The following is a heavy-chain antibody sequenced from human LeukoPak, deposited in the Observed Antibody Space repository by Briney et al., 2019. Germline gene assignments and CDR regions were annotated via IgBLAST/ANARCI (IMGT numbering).Heavy chain of an antibody. CDR3: ARHRGDILTLSFDY. CDR1: GGSISGGGYY. J-gene: IGHJ4*02. CDR2: IYHSGST. Sequence: SQTLSLTCTVSGGSISGGGYYWSWIRQPPGKGLEWIGYIYHSGSTYYNPSLKSRVTISVDRSKNQFSLKLSSVTAADTAVYYCARHRGDILTLSFDYWGQGTLVTVSS. V-gene: IGHV4-30-2*01. D-gene: IGHD3-9*01.